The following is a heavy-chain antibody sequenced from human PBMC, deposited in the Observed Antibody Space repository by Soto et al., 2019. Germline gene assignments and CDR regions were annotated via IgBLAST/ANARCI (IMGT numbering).Heavy chain of an antibody. CDR1: GGTFNDYA. CDR3: ARARDDYGGTWYLDL. Sequence: QVQLVQSGAEVKKPGSSVKVSCKASGGTFNDYAINWVRQAPGQGLEWMGGIIPIFGTTNYAQKFQGRVTFTADESTSTAYMEVTSLRSEDTSIYYCARARDDYGGTWYLDLWGRGTLVTVSS. V-gene: IGHV1-69*01. J-gene: IGHJ2*01. CDR2: IIPIFGTT. D-gene: IGHD4-17*01.